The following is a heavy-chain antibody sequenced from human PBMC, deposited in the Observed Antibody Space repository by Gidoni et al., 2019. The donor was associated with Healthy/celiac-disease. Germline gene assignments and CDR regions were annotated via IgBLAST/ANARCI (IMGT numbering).Heavy chain of an antibody. J-gene: IGHJ5*02. CDR1: GGSFSGYY. D-gene: IGHD4-4*01. CDR3: ARGDYSNHGVDP. CDR2: INHSGST. V-gene: IGHV4-34*01. Sequence: QVQLQQWGAGLLTPSETLSLTCAVYGGSFSGYYWSWIRQPPGKGLEWIGEINHSGSTNYNPSLKSRVTISVDTSKNQFSLKLSSVTAADTAVYYCARGDYSNHGVDPWGQGTLVTVSS.